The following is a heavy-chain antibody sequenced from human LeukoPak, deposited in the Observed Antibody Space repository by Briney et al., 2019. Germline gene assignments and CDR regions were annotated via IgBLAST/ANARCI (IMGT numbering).Heavy chain of an antibody. CDR1: GFTFSSYA. CDR2: ISGSGGST. J-gene: IGHJ3*02. CDR3: ARGEELDSSGYSYDAFDI. D-gene: IGHD3-22*01. Sequence: GGSLRLSCAASGFTFSSYAMSWVRQAPGKGLEWVSAISGSGGSTYYADSVKGRFTISRDNSKNTLYLQMNSLRAEDTAVYYCARGEELDSSGYSYDAFDIWGQGTMVTVSS. V-gene: IGHV3-23*01.